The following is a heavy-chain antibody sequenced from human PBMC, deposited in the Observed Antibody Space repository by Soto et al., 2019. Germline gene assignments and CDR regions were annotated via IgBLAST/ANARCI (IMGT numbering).Heavy chain of an antibody. V-gene: IGHV4-31*03. CDR2: IYYSGST. CDR1: GGSISSGGYY. Sequence: SETLALTCTVSGGSISSGGYYWSWIRQHPGKGLEWIGYIYYSGSTYYNPSLKSRVTISVDTSKNQFSLKLSSVTAADTAVYYCARGQRDCSGGSCYFHSSGWYFDYWGQGTLVTVSS. D-gene: IGHD2-15*01. CDR3: ARGQRDCSGGSCYFHSSGWYFDY. J-gene: IGHJ4*02.